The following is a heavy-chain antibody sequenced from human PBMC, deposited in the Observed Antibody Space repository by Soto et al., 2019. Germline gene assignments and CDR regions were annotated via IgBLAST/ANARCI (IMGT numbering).Heavy chain of an antibody. CDR2: LSTDGSTP. V-gene: IGHV3-30*16. CDR3: AKSYDLWSPYLSFGDQRDP. D-gene: IGHD3-3*01. J-gene: IGHJ5*02. Sequence: GGSLRLSCAASGFIFGSYAMNWVRQVPGKXPEWVAVLSTDGSTPYYADSVRGRFTISRDNSKSTLFLQMNSLRPEDTAIYFCAKSYDLWSPYLSFGDQRDPWGQGTLVTVSS. CDR1: GFIFGSYA.